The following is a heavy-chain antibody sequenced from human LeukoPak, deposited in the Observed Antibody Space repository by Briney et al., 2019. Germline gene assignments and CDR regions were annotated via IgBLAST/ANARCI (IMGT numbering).Heavy chain of an antibody. V-gene: IGHV1-69*05. J-gene: IGHJ5*02. CDR3: ARDNYAGANWFDP. CDR2: IIPIFGTA. CDR1: GGTFSSYA. D-gene: IGHD1-7*01. Sequence: ASVKVSCKASGGTFSSYAISWVRQAPGQGLEWMGGIIPIFGTANYAQKFQGRVTITTDESTSTAYMELSSLRSEDTAVYYCARDNYAGANWFDPWGQGTPVTVSS.